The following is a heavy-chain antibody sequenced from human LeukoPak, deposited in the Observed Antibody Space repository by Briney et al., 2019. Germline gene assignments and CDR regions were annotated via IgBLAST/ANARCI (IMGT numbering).Heavy chain of an antibody. CDR1: GYTFTGYY. CDR3: ATLGSVVVVAATKEHWFGP. CDR2: INPNSGGT. Sequence: ASVKVSCKASGYTFTGYYMHWVRQAPGQGLEWMGWINPNSGGTNYAQKFQGRVTMTRDTSISTAYMELSRLRSDDTAVYYCATLGSVVVVAATKEHWFGPWGQGTLVTVSS. D-gene: IGHD2-15*01. V-gene: IGHV1-2*02. J-gene: IGHJ5*02.